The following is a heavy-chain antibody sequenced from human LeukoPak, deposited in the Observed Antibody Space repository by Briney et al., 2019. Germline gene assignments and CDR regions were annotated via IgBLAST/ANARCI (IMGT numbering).Heavy chain of an antibody. CDR1: SGSFSGYY. J-gene: IGHJ4*02. V-gene: IGHV4-34*01. CDR3: ARVFDYSYGYGVGFDY. CDR2: INHSGST. D-gene: IGHD5-18*01. Sequence: SETLSLTCAVYSGSFSGYYWSWIRQPPGKGLEWIGEINHSGSTNHNPSLKSRVTISVDTSKNQFSLKLSSVTAADTAVYYCARVFDYSYGYGVGFDYWGQGTLVTVSS.